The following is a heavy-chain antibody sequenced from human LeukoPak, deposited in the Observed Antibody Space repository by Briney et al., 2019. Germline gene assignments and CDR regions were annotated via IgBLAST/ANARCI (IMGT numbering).Heavy chain of an antibody. CDR3: ARDKDYAFDY. J-gene: IGHJ4*02. V-gene: IGHV3-48*01. CDR1: GFNFNAFG. CDR2: MSGRSGTI. Sequence: PGGSLRLSCAASGFNFNAFGMNWVRQAPGKGLEWVSYMSGRSGTIIYAESVKGRFTISGDSAQNSLYLRMNSLRAEDTAVYFCARDKDYAFDYWGQGTLVTVSS. D-gene: IGHD4-17*01.